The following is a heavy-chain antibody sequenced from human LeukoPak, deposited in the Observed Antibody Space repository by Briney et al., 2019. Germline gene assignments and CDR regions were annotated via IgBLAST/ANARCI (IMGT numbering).Heavy chain of an antibody. V-gene: IGHV1-2*02. J-gene: IGHJ5*02. CDR1: GYTFTVYY. Sequence: ASVTVSFKGSGYTFTVYYMHWVRQAPGQGGEGMGWINPNSGGRNYTQKFRGRVTMTRETDSSTAYMELSTLRSDDTAVYYCARVAVDTAMVQWFDPWGQGTLVTVSS. D-gene: IGHD5-18*01. CDR2: INPNSGGR. CDR3: ARVAVDTAMVQWFDP.